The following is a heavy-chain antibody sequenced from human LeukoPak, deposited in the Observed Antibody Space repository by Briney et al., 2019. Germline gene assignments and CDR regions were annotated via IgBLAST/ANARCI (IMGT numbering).Heavy chain of an antibody. D-gene: IGHD3-9*01. CDR3: AREGDYDILTGYSAVLDY. CDR1: GYTFTGYY. CDR2: INPNSGGT. J-gene: IGHJ4*02. Sequence: ASVKVSCKASGYTFTGYYMHWVRQAPGQGLEWMGWINPNSGGTNYAQKFQGRVTMTRDTSISTAYMELSRRRSDDTAVYYCAREGDYDILTGYSAVLDYWGQGTLVTVSS. V-gene: IGHV1-2*02.